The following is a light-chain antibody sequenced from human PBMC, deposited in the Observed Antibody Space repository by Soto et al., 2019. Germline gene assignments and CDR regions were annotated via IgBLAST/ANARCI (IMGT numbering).Light chain of an antibody. CDR3: QQRQYWPPIT. CDR2: AAS. CDR1: QSISSY. V-gene: IGKV1-39*01. Sequence: DIQMTQSPSSLSASVGDRVTITCRASQSISSYLNWYQQEPGKAPKLLIYAASSLQSGVPSRFSGSGSGTDFTLTISSLEPEDFAIYYCQQRQYWPPITFGQGTRLEIK. J-gene: IGKJ5*01.